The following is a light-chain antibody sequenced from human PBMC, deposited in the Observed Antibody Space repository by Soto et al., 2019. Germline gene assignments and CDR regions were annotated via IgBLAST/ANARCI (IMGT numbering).Light chain of an antibody. CDR3: QQRTRWPMT. V-gene: IGKV3D-20*02. Sequence: MMMTQSPGTLSLSPGERATLSCRASQSVSSSYLAWYQQRPGQAPRPLIYDGSKRAAGVPDRISGDGSGTDYTLTISSLEPEDFAVYYCQQRTRWPMTFGQGTRLENK. CDR2: DGS. CDR1: QSVSSSY. J-gene: IGKJ5*01.